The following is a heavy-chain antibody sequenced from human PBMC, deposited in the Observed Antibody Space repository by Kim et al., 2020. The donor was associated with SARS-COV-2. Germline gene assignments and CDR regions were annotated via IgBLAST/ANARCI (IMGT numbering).Heavy chain of an antibody. J-gene: IGHJ5*02. D-gene: IGHD2-2*01. CDR1: GFTFSDYY. Sequence: GGSLRLSCAASGFTFSDYYMSWIRQAPGKGLEWVSYISSSSSYTNYADSVKGRFTISRDNAKNSLYLQMNSLRAEDTAVYYCARMLGYCSSTSCYGTENWFDPWGQGTLVTVSS. CDR3: ARMLGYCSSTSCYGTENWFDP. V-gene: IGHV3-11*06. CDR2: ISSSSSYT.